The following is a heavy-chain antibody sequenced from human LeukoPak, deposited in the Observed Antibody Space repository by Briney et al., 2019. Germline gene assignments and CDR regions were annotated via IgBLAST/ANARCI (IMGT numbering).Heavy chain of an antibody. V-gene: IGHV4-39*01. Sequence: SETLSLTCTVSGGSISSSSYSWGWIRQPPGKGLEWIGSIYYSGSPYYNPSLKSRVTISVDTSKNQFSLKLSSVTAADTAVYYCARHGDGGSSSAWFDYYYYGMDVWGQGTTVTVSS. CDR2: IYYSGSP. CDR1: GGSISSSSYS. J-gene: IGHJ6*02. CDR3: ARHGDGGSSSAWFDYYYYGMDV. D-gene: IGHD6-6*01.